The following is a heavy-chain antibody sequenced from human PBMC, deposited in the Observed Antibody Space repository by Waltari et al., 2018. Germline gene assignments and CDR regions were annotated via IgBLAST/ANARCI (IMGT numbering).Heavy chain of an antibody. V-gene: IGHV3-48*01. CDR1: GFRFSRYS. D-gene: IGHD3-22*01. CDR2: INSRISTI. J-gene: IGHJ3*02. Sequence: EVQLVESGGGLVQPGGSVRVSCAAAGFRFSRYSMNWVRQAPGKGLEWVSYINSRISTIWYADSLKGRFTISTDNAKNSLYLQMNSLRAEDTAVYYCARDDRYAFDIWGQGTMVTVSS. CDR3: ARDDRYAFDI.